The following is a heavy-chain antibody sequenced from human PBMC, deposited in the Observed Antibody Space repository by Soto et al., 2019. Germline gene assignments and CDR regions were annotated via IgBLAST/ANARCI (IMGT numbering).Heavy chain of an antibody. CDR1: GDSISTVDYF. V-gene: IGHV4-30-4*01. J-gene: IGHJ5*01. D-gene: IGHD2-15*01. CDR2: IYKSATT. CDR3: ARGRYCLAGRYFPNWFDS. Sequence: SETLSLTCSVSGDSISTVDYFWVWIRQPPGQALEYIGYIYKSATTYYNPSFERRVAISLDTSKSQFSLNVTSVTAADTAVYFCARGRYCLAGRYFPNWFDSWGQGTLVTVSS.